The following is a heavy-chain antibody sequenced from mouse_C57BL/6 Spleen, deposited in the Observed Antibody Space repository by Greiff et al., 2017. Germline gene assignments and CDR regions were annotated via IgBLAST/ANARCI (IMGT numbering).Heavy chain of an antibody. CDR1: GYAFSSSW. D-gene: IGHD2-3*01. CDR2: IYPGDGDT. V-gene: IGHV1-82*01. CDR3: AGRWLYYFDY. J-gene: IGHJ2*01. Sequence: VKLQQSGPELVKPGASVKISCKASGYAFSSSWMNWVKQRPGKGLEWIGRIYPGDGDTNYNGKFKGKATLTADKSSSTAYMQLSSLTSEDSAVYFCAGRWLYYFDYWGQGTTLTVSS.